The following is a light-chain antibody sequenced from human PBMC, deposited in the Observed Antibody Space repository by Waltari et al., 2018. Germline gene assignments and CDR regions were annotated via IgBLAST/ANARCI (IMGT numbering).Light chain of an antibody. CDR3: QSYDHNNVL. Sequence: NFMLTQPHSVSESLGKTVTISCTGSGANIANNYVQWYQQRPGSAPTTVIYEDNRRTSGVPDRFSGSIDSSSSSASLTISGLKTEDEADYYCQSYDHNNVLFGGGTKLTVL. V-gene: IGLV6-57*02. CDR2: EDN. J-gene: IGLJ2*01. CDR1: GANIANNY.